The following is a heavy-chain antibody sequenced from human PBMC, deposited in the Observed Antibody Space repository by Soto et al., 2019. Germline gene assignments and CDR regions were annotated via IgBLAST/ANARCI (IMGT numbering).Heavy chain of an antibody. CDR1: GFTFSSYA. Sequence: EVQLLESGGGLVQPGGSLRLSCAASGFTFSSYAMSWVRQALGKGLEWVSAISGSGGSTYYADSVKGRFTISRDNSKNTLYLQMNSLRAEDTAVYYCAKVGAANSAYYYDSSGYYSYWGQGTLVTVSS. CDR3: AKVGAANSAYYYDSSGYYSY. J-gene: IGHJ4*02. V-gene: IGHV3-23*01. D-gene: IGHD3-22*01. CDR2: ISGSGGST.